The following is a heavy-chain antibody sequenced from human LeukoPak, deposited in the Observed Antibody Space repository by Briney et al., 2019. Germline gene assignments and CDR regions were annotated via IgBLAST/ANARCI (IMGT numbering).Heavy chain of an antibody. Sequence: GGSLRLSCAASGFTFSSYAMHWVRQAPGKGLEWVAVISYDGSNKYYADSVKGRFTISRDNSKNTLYLQMNSLRAEDTAVYYCARDEATVAHPFDYWGQGTLVTVSS. CDR2: ISYDGSNK. J-gene: IGHJ4*02. V-gene: IGHV3-30*04. CDR1: GFTFSSYA. D-gene: IGHD4-23*01. CDR3: ARDEATVAHPFDY.